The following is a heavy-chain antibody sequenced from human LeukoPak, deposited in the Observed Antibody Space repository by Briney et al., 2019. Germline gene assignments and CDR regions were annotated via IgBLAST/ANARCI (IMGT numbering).Heavy chain of an antibody. CDR3: ARVARGVRGVDSAFDI. J-gene: IGHJ3*02. D-gene: IGHD3-10*01. V-gene: IGHV3-30*14. Sequence: SGGSLRLSCGASGFNFSSYAMHWVRQAPGKGLEWVAVISYDGSNKYYADSVKGRFTISRENAKNSLYLQMNSLRAGDTAVYYCARVARGVRGVDSAFDIWGQGTMVTVSS. CDR2: ISYDGSNK. CDR1: GFNFSSYA.